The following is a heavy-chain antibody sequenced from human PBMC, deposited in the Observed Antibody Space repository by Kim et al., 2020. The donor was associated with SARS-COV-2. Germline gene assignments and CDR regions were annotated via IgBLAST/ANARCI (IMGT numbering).Heavy chain of an antibody. J-gene: IGHJ4*02. CDR3: AKLSDRGVITYFDY. V-gene: IGHV3-23*01. D-gene: IGHD3-10*01. Sequence: GGSLRLSCAASGFTFSSYAMSWVRQAPGKGLEWVSAISGSGGSTYYADSVKGRFTISRDNSKNTLYLQMHSLSAEDTAVYYCAKLSDRGVITYFDYWGQGTLVTVSS. CDR2: ISGSGGST. CDR1: GFTFSSYA.